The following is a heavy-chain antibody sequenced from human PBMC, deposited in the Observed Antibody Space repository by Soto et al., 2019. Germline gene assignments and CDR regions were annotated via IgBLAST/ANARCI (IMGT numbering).Heavy chain of an antibody. Sequence: VGSLRLSCAASGFTFSDYYMSWIRQAPGKGLECVSYTSSSGGTIYYADSVKGRFTISRDNAKNSLYLQMNSLRAEDTAVYYCARDLEVRGINLDPWGQGTLVTVSS. CDR3: ARDLEVRGINLDP. V-gene: IGHV3-11*01. D-gene: IGHD3-10*01. J-gene: IGHJ5*02. CDR2: TSSSGGTI. CDR1: GFTFSDYY.